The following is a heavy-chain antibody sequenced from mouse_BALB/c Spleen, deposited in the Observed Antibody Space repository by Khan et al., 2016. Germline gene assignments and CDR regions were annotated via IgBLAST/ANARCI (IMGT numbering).Heavy chain of an antibody. Sequence: EVKLEESGPGLVKPSQSLSLTCTVTGYSITSDYAWNWIRQFPGNKLEWMGYISYSGSTSYNPSLNSRISITRDTSKNQFFLQLNSVTTEDTATXYCARVYYGSSYFDYWGQGTTLTVSS. CDR3: ARVYYGSSYFDY. D-gene: IGHD1-1*01. CDR1: GYSITSDYA. V-gene: IGHV3-2*02. CDR2: ISYSGST. J-gene: IGHJ2*01.